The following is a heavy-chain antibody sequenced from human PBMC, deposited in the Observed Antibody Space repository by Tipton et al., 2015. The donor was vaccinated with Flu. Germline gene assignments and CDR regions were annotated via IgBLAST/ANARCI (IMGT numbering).Heavy chain of an antibody. CDR1: GYSISSGYY. J-gene: IGHJ6*03. CDR3: TLAAPYYYSTNV. Sequence: QLVQSGPEVKPSETLSLTCAVSGYSISSGYYWGWIRQPPGKGLEWIGRIFRSGSTHYNPFLQSRVTMSLDTSKNQVSLKLSAVTAADTAVYYCTLAAPYYYSTNVWGKGTAVTVSS. CDR2: IFRSGST. D-gene: IGHD6-13*01. V-gene: IGHV4-38-2*01.